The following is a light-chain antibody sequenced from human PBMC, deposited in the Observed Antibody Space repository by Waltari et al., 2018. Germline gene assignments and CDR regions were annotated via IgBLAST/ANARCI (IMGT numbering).Light chain of an antibody. CDR2: GAS. Sequence: EIVSPPSPGTLSLSPGERATLTCRASQSVSRTLAWYQQKPGQAPRLLIYGASTRASGIPDRFSGSGSGTDFSLTISRLEPEDFAVYYCQHYVRLPVTFGQGTKVEIK. V-gene: IGKV3-20*01. CDR1: QSVSRT. CDR3: QHYVRLPVT. J-gene: IGKJ1*01.